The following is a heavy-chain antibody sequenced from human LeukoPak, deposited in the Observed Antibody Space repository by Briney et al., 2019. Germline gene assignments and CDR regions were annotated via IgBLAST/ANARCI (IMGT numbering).Heavy chain of an antibody. CDR2: IYYSGST. Sequence: PSETLSLTCTVSGGSISSSSYYWGWIRQPPGKGLEWIGSIYYSGSTYYNPSLKSRVTISVGTSKNQFSLKLSSVTAADTAVYYCARVTGYSSGWYVGYWGQGTLVTVSS. V-gene: IGHV4-39*01. D-gene: IGHD6-19*01. CDR1: GGSISSSSYY. J-gene: IGHJ4*02. CDR3: ARVTGYSSGWYVGY.